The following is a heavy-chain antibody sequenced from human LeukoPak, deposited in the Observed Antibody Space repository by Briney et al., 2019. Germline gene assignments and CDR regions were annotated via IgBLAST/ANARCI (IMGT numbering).Heavy chain of an antibody. V-gene: IGHV4-59*01. Sequence: SETLSLTCTVSGGSISSYYWSWVRQPPGKGLEWIGYIYHSGSTNYNPSLKSRVTISVDTSKNQFSLKLSSVTAADTAVYYCARDVGRPGVHWFDPWGQGTLVTVSS. CDR3: ARDVGRPGVHWFDP. D-gene: IGHD3-10*01. CDR2: IYHSGST. CDR1: GGSISSYY. J-gene: IGHJ5*02.